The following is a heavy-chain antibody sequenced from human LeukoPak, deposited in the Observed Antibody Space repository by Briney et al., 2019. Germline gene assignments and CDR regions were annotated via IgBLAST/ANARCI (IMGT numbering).Heavy chain of an antibody. V-gene: IGHV3-NL1*01. CDR3: ARDSDYYDRSGYKY. Sequence: PGGSLRLSCAASGFTFSSYWMTWVRQAPGKGLEWVSVIYSGGYSGGGPFYADSVKGRFTISRDNSKNTLYLQMNSLRAEDTAVYYCARDSDYYDRSGYKYWGQGTLVTVSS. CDR1: GFTFSSYW. CDR2: IYSGGYSGGGP. D-gene: IGHD3-22*01. J-gene: IGHJ4*02.